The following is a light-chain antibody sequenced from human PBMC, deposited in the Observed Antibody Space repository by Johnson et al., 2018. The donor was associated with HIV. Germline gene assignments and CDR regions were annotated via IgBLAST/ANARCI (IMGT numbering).Light chain of an antibody. Sequence: SVLTQPPSVSAAPGQKVTISCSGSSSNIGNNYVSWYRHLPGTAPKLLIYKNDQRPSGIPDRFSGSKAGTSATLGITGLPTGDEADYYCGTWDSSLSAPYVFGTGTKVTVL. CDR1: SSNIGNNY. CDR3: GTWDSSLSAPYV. J-gene: IGLJ1*01. V-gene: IGLV1-51*02. CDR2: KND.